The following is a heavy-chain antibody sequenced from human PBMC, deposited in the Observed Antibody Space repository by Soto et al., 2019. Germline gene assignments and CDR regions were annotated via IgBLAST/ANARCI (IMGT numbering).Heavy chain of an antibody. V-gene: IGHV3-33*01. CDR3: ARDFGWLRFEYYFDY. D-gene: IGHD5-12*01. CDR2: IWYDGSNK. Sequence: GGSLRLSCAASGFTFSSYGMHWVRQAPGKGLEWVAVIWYDGSNKFYADSVKGRFTISRDNSKNTVYLQMNNLRAEDTAVYYCARDFGWLRFEYYFDYWGQGTLVTVSS. J-gene: IGHJ4*02. CDR1: GFTFSSYG.